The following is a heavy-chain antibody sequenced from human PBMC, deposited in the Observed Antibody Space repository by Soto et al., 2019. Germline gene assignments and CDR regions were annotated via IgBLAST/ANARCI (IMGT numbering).Heavy chain of an antibody. Sequence: SETLSLTCAVYGGSFSGYYWSWIRQPPGKGLEWIGEINHSGSTNYNPSLKSRVTISVDTSKNQFSLKLSSVTAADTAVYYCARDHKVVTAIRTAGGLYYWGQGTLVTVSS. V-gene: IGHV4-34*01. CDR1: GGSFSGYY. J-gene: IGHJ4*02. D-gene: IGHD2-21*02. CDR2: INHSGST. CDR3: ARDHKVVTAIRTAGGLYY.